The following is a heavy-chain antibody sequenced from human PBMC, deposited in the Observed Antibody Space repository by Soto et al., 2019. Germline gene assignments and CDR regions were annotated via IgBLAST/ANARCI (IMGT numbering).Heavy chain of an antibody. V-gene: IGHV3-72*01. J-gene: IGHJ4*02. D-gene: IGHD7-27*01. CDR3: ARDYWGSLDS. CDR1: GFTFSDYD. CDR2: SRNKANSYTT. Sequence: PGGSLRLSCAASGFTFSDYDMDWVRQAPGKGLEWVGRSRNKANSYTTISVASVKGRFTFSRDASKNLVYLQMNSLKTEDTAVYYCARDYWGSLDSWGQGTLVTVSS.